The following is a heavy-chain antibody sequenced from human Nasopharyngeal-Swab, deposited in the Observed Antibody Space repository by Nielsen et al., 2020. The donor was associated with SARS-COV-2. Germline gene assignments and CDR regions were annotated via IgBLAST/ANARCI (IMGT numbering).Heavy chain of an antibody. Sequence: GGSLRLSCAASGFTFSSYSMNWVRQAPGKGLEWVSYISSSSSTIYYADSVKGRFTISRDNAKNSLYLQMNSLRAEDTAVYYCAAGRYYDFWSGYSDYWGQGILVTVSS. CDR1: GFTFSSYS. CDR3: AAGRYYDFWSGYSDY. J-gene: IGHJ4*02. D-gene: IGHD3-3*01. CDR2: ISSSSSTI. V-gene: IGHV3-48*04.